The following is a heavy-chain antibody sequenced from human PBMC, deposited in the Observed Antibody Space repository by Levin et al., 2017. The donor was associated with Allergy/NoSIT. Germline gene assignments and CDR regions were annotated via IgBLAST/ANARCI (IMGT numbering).Heavy chain of an antibody. J-gene: IGHJ4*02. CDR2: ISFDGSQQ. CDR3: ARDLWLGEAKVNDY. D-gene: IGHD3-10*01. Sequence: GGSLRLSCAASGFTFRSYGIHWVRQAPGKGLEWVAVISFDGSQQYYADSVKGRFTISRDNSKDTLYLQMNSLRTEDTAIYYCARDLWLGEAKVNDYWGQGTLVSVSS. V-gene: IGHV3-33*01. CDR1: GFTFRSYG.